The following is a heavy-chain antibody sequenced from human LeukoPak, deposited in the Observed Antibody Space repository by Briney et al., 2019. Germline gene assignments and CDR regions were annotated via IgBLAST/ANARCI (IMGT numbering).Heavy chain of an antibody. CDR3: ARDPQFPDNYYYYMDV. J-gene: IGHJ6*03. Sequence: GGSLRLSCAASGFSFSDYDMHWVRQAPGKGLEWVALISYAGNIKYYADSVKGRFIISRDNSKNTLYLQMNSLRAEDTAVYYCARDPQFPDNYYYYMDVWGKGTTVTVSS. D-gene: IGHD1-14*01. V-gene: IGHV3-30*19. CDR1: GFSFSDYD. CDR2: ISYAGNIK.